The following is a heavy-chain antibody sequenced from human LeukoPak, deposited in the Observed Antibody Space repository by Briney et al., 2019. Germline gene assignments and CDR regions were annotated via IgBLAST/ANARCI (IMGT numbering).Heavy chain of an antibody. Sequence: SETLSLTCNVSGVSISDYYWSWIRQPPGKGLEWLGYVYYTGTTNYNPSLTSRVTMSVDTSKNQFSLKLPSVTAADAAIYFCASGLSGSGNYYNDDWYDPWGQGTLVTVSS. CDR3: ASGLSGSGNYYNDDWYDP. CDR1: GVSISDYY. V-gene: IGHV4-59*01. J-gene: IGHJ5*02. D-gene: IGHD3-10*01. CDR2: VYYTGTT.